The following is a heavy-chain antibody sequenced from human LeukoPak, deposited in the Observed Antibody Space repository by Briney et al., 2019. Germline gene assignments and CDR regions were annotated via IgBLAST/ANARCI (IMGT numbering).Heavy chain of an antibody. Sequence: TSVEVSCKASGGTFSSYAISWVRQAPGQGLEWMGRIIPIFGTANYAQKFQGRVTITTDESTSTAYMELSSLRSEDTAVYYCARGVRSSSSGGAFDIWGQGTMVTVSS. CDR1: GGTFSSYA. V-gene: IGHV1-69*05. D-gene: IGHD6-6*01. CDR3: ARGVRSSSSGGAFDI. J-gene: IGHJ3*02. CDR2: IIPIFGTA.